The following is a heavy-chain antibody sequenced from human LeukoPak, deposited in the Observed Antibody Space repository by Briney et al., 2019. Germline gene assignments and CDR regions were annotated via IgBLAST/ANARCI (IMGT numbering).Heavy chain of an antibody. Sequence: SETLSLTCTVSGGSISSYFWTWIRQPPGKGLEWIGYISDSGSTDYYPSLKSRVTISVDTSKNQFSLKLSSVTAADTAVYYCAREHGRGGAFDIWGQGTMVTVSS. J-gene: IGHJ3*02. V-gene: IGHV4-59*01. CDR1: GGSISSYF. CDR2: ISDSGST. CDR3: AREHGRGGAFDI. D-gene: IGHD3-16*01.